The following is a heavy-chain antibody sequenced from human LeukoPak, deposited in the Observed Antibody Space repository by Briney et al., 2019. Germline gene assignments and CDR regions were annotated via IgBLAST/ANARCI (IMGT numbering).Heavy chain of an antibody. D-gene: IGHD4-17*01. CDR1: RCTYRSYA. Sequence: GRSLRLSCAASRCTYRSYAMHWVGQARGKGLAGVAVISYDGSNKYYADSVKGRFTISRDNSKNTLYLQMNSLRAEDTAVYYCARDKETTVTQNYYYYGMDVWGQGTTVTVSS. CDR2: ISYDGSNK. V-gene: IGHV3-30*04. J-gene: IGHJ6*02. CDR3: ARDKETTVTQNYYYYGMDV.